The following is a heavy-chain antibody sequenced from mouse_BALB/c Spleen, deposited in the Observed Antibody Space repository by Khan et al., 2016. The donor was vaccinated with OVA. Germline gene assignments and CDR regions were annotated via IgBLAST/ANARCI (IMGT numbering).Heavy chain of an antibody. CDR1: GFSITSGYY. CDR2: ISYDDSH. Sequence: EVQLQESGPGLVKPSQSLSLTCSVTGFSITSGYYWRWIRQFPGNRLEWMGYISYDDSHNSNPSLKNRISITRDTSKKQFCLKLNSRSTQATATYCCASTSYGKWAYWGQGTLVTVSA. CDR3: ASTSYGKWAY. D-gene: IGHD2-1*01. V-gene: IGHV3-6*02. J-gene: IGHJ3*01.